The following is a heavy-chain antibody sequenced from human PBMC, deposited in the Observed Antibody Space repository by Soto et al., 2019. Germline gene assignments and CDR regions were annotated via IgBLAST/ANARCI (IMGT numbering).Heavy chain of an antibody. J-gene: IGHJ4*02. CDR1: GFTFTSSA. V-gene: IGHV1-58*01. D-gene: IGHD3-3*01. CDR2: IVVGSGNT. Sequence: SVKVSCKASGFTFTSSAVQWVRQARGQRLEGIGWIVVGSGNTNYAQKFQERVTITRDMSTSTAYMELSSLRSEDTAVYYCAAGKHYHFWSGYPIAKYYFDYWGQGTLVTVSS. CDR3: AAGKHYHFWSGYPIAKYYFDY.